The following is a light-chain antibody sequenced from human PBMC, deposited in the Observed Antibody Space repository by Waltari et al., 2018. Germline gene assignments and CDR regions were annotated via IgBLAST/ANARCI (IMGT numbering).Light chain of an antibody. J-gene: IGKJ4*01. Sequence: ERATLSCRASQSVSSYLAWYQQKPGQAPRLLIYDASKRATGIPARFTGSGSGTHFTLTISSLEPEDFAVYYCQQRSKWFTFGGGTKVEIK. V-gene: IGKV3-11*01. CDR3: QQRSKWFT. CDR2: DAS. CDR1: QSVSSY.